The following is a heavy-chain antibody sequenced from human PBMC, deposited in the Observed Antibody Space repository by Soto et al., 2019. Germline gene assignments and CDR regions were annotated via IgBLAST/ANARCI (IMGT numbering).Heavy chain of an antibody. Sequence: SETLSLTCTVSGGSISSYYWSWIRQPTGKGLEWIGYIYYSGSTNYNPSLKSRVTISVDTSKNQFSLKLSSVTAADTAVYYCATGPMSYDFWSGYAKAYDAFDIWGQGTMVTVSS. CDR3: ATGPMSYDFWSGYAKAYDAFDI. J-gene: IGHJ3*02. CDR1: GGSISSYY. CDR2: IYYSGST. V-gene: IGHV4-59*08. D-gene: IGHD3-3*01.